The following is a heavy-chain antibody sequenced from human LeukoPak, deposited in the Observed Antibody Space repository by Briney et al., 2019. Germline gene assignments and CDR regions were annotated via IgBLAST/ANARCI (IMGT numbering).Heavy chain of an antibody. D-gene: IGHD3-22*01. Sequence: ASVKVSCKASGDTFSRYALSWVRQAPGQGLEWMGRILPLISLTQYAQKFQDRVTITADISTSTVYMELRSLRSEDTAVYYCARAGYYYDSSGYYGYWGQGTLVTVSS. J-gene: IGHJ4*02. CDR3: ARAGYYYDSSGYYGY. V-gene: IGHV1-69*04. CDR1: GDTFSRYA. CDR2: ILPLISLT.